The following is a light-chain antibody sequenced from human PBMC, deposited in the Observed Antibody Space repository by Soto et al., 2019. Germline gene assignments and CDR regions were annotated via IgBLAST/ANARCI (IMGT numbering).Light chain of an antibody. Sequence: EIVMTQSPATLSVSPGERDTLSCRASQSVSSNLAWYQQKPGQAPRLHIYGASTRATGIPARFSGSGSGTEFTFTISSLQSEDFAVYYCQQYNNWPPYTFGQGTKLEIK. J-gene: IGKJ2*01. CDR3: QQYNNWPPYT. CDR2: GAS. V-gene: IGKV3-15*01. CDR1: QSVSSN.